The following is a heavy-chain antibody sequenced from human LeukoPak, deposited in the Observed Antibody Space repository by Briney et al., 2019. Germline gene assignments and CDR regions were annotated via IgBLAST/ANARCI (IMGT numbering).Heavy chain of an antibody. D-gene: IGHD7-27*01. V-gene: IGHV4-30-2*01. CDR3: ARVGELGLGDAFDI. CDR2: IYHSGST. J-gene: IGHJ3*02. CDR1: GGSISSGGYY. Sequence: SETLSLTCTVSGGSISSGGYYWSWIRQPPGKGLEWIGYIYHSGSTYYNPSLKSRVTISVDRSKNQFSLKLSSVTAADTAVYYCARVGELGLGDAFDIWGQGTMVTVSS.